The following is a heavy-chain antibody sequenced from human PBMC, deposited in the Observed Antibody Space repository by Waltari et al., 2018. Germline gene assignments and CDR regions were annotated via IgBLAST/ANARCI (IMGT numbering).Heavy chain of an antibody. CDR1: GYTLTDLS. CDR2: FDTEEGEA. D-gene: IGHD3-3*01. CDR3: ERSLWSSETDAVDI. J-gene: IGHJ3*02. V-gene: IGHV1-24*01. Sequence: QVQLVQPGAEVKKPGASVKFSCRVSGYTLTDLSMHWVRQSPGKGLEWMGGFDTEEGEAIEEQKVQGRVTRTEDTTTDTEYMELRSMRSEETAVYYCERSLWSSETDAVDIWGQGTMVTVSS.